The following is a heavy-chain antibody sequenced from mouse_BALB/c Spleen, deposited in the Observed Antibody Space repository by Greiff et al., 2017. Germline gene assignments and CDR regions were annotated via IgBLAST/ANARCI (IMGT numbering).Heavy chain of an antibody. CDR1: GFTFSSFG. Sequence: EVKLVESGGGLVQPGGSRKLSCAASGFTFSSFGMHWVRQAPEKGLEWVAYISSGSSTIYYADTVKGRFTISRDNPKNTLFLQMTSLRSEDTAMYYCAIPLGLRRDAMDYWGQGTSVTVSS. CDR2: ISSGSSTI. D-gene: IGHD2-2*01. CDR3: AIPLGLRRDAMDY. J-gene: IGHJ4*01. V-gene: IGHV5-17*02.